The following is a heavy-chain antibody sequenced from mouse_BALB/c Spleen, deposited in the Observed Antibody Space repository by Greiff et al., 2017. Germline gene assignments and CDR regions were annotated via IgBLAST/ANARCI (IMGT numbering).Heavy chain of an antibody. Sequence: EVQLVESGGGLVKPGGSLKLSCAASGFTFSSYAMSWVRQTPEKRLEWVASISSGGSTYYPDSVKGRFTISRDNARNILYLQMSSLRSEDTAMYYCARAGDDGAWFAYWGQGTLVTVSA. J-gene: IGHJ3*01. D-gene: IGHD1-2*01. V-gene: IGHV5-6-5*01. CDR3: ARAGDDGAWFAY. CDR2: ISSGGST. CDR1: GFTFSSYA.